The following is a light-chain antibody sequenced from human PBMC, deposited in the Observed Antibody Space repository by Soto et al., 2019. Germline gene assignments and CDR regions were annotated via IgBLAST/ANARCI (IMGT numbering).Light chain of an antibody. Sequence: QSALTQPASVSGSPGQSIAISCTGTTSDVGGYNYVSWYQQHPGKVPKLPIHEVSNRPSGVSNRFSGSKSGNTASLTISGLQAEDEADYYCLSKTSTISYVFGTGTKVTVL. CDR1: TSDVGGYNY. J-gene: IGLJ1*01. V-gene: IGLV2-14*01. CDR3: LSKTSTISYV. CDR2: EVS.